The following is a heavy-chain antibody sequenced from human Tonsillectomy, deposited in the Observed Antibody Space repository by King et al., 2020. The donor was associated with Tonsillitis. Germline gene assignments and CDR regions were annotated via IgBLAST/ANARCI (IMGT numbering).Heavy chain of an antibody. V-gene: IGHV3-21*01. CDR1: GFTLSSYS. CDR2: ISSSRSYI. Sequence: VQLVESGGGLVKAGGSLRLSWAASGFTLSSYSMNWVRQAPGKGLEWVSSISSSRSYIYYANSGKGRFTISRDNAKNSRYLQMNSLRAEDTAVYYCARGWFDPWGQGTLVTVSS. CDR3: ARGWFDP. J-gene: IGHJ5*02.